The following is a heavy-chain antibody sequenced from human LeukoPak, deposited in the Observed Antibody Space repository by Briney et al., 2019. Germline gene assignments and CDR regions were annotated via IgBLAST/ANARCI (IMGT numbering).Heavy chain of an antibody. CDR3: AKDDAWLRFGE. Sequence: GGSLRLSCAASGFTFSKHGMNWVRKAPGKGLEWVSGISPSGDITYYADSVKGRFTISRDNSKNTLYLEVISLTAEDTAVYYCAKDDAWLRFGEWSQGTLVTVSS. V-gene: IGHV3-23*01. D-gene: IGHD3-10*01. CDR1: GFTFSKHG. CDR2: ISPSGDIT. J-gene: IGHJ4*02.